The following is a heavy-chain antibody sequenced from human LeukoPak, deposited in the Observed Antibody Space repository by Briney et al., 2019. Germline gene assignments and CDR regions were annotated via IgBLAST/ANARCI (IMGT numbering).Heavy chain of an antibody. D-gene: IGHD2-15*01. V-gene: IGHV4-39*07. CDR2: IYYSGST. Sequence: PSETLSLTCTVSGGSISSSSYYWGWIRQAPGKGLEWIGSIYYSGSTYYNPSLKSRVTISVDTSKNQFSLKLSSVTAADTAVYYCARDGVVVAAANDAFDIWGQGTMVTVSS. CDR3: ARDGVVVAAANDAFDI. CDR1: GGSISSSSYY. J-gene: IGHJ3*02.